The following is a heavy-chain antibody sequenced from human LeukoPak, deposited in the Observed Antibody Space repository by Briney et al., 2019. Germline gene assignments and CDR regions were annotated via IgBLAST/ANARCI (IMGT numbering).Heavy chain of an antibody. CDR2: INSGGST. Sequence: PGGSLRLSCAASGLTVSSNHMSWVRQAPGKGLEWVSVINSGGSTYYADSVKGRFTISRDNSKNTLYLQLNSLRAEDTAVYYCARETFYYGSGTSTRPMDVWGQGTTVTVSS. J-gene: IGHJ6*02. V-gene: IGHV3-53*01. D-gene: IGHD3-10*01. CDR1: GLTVSSNH. CDR3: ARETFYYGSGTSTRPMDV.